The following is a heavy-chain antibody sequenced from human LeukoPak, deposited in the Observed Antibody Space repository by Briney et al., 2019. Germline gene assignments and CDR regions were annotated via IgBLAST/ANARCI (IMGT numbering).Heavy chain of an antibody. CDR1: GFTLRSYV. CDR2: ISGCGDST. J-gene: IGHJ6*03. D-gene: IGHD6-13*01. CDR3: AKTYSSSRAHYYYYYYMDV. V-gene: IGHV3-23*01. Sequence: GGSLRLSCVASGFTLRSYVMNWVRQTPGKGLEWVSSISGCGDSTFYADSVKGRFSISRDNSKNTLYLQMNSLRAEDTAVYYCAKTYSSSRAHYYYYYYMDVWGKGTTVTISS.